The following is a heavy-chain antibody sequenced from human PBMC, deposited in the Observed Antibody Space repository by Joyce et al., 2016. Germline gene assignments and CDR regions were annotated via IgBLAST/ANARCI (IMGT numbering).Heavy chain of an antibody. Sequence: QVQLVQSGAEVKKPGASVKVSCKASGYSFTDHYVHWVRQAPGQGLQWMGRSNPDSGCTSYAQKFQGRVTLTRDASIATAYMELSSLRSDDTAVYFCARGPMPPYAFDIWGQGTMVTVSS. V-gene: IGHV1-2*06. CDR3: ARGPMPPYAFDI. J-gene: IGHJ3*02. CDR1: GYSFTDHY. D-gene: IGHD2-2*01. CDR2: SNPDSGCT.